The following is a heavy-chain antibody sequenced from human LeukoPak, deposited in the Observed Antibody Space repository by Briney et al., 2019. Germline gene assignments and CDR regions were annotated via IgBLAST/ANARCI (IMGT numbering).Heavy chain of an antibody. CDR2: ISAYNGNT. D-gene: IGHD3-10*01. CDR3: ARDTMVRGVMPDYFDY. CDR1: GYTFTSYG. V-gene: IGHV1-18*01. Sequence: VASVKVSCKASGYTFTSYGISWVRQAPGQGLEWMGWISAYNGNTNYAQKLQGRVTMTTDTSTSTAYMELRSLRSDDTAVYYCARDTMVRGVMPDYFDYWGQGTLVTVSS. J-gene: IGHJ4*02.